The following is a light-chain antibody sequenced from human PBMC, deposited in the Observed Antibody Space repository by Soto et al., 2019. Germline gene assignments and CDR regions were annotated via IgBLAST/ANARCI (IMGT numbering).Light chain of an antibody. V-gene: IGKV2-28*01. J-gene: IGKJ4*01. CDR3: MQSLQTPLT. CDR1: QSLLHSNGYKY. Sequence: DIVMTQSPVSLPVTPGEPASISCRSSQSLLHSNGYKYLDWYLQKPGQSPQLLIYLGSHRASGVPDRFSGSGSGTDFTLKISRVEAEDVGAYYCMQSLQTPLTFGGGTKVDIK. CDR2: LGS.